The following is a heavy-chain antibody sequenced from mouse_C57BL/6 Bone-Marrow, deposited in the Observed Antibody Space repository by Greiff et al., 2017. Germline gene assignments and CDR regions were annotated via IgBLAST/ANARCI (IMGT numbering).Heavy chain of an antibody. CDR3: TRGPITTVVAPFAY. V-gene: IGHV5-9-1*02. CDR1: GFTFSSYA. J-gene: IGHJ3*01. CDR2: ISSGGDYI. Sequence: EVKLMESGEGLVKPGGSLKLSCAASGFTFSSYAMSWVRQTPEKRLEWVAYISSGGDYIYDADTVKGRFTISRDNARNTLYLQMSSLKSEDTAMYYCTRGPITTVVAPFAYWGQGTLVTVSA. D-gene: IGHD1-1*01.